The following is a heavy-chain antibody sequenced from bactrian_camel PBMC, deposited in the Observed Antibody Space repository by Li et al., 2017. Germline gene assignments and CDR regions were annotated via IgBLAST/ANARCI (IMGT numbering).Heavy chain of an antibody. CDR2: IGNTGST. CDR3: AASRGGRWLEETAYMY. Sequence: HVQLVESGGGSVQAGGTLTLSCIFSGCTRCMGWFRQAADKTREGVAAIGNTGSTNYADSVKGRFTISRDNGKNTVYLQMNSLKPEDTAMYYCAASRGGRWLEETAYMYWG. V-gene: IGHV3S53*01. D-gene: IGHD2*01. CDR1: GCTRC. J-gene: IGHJ4*01.